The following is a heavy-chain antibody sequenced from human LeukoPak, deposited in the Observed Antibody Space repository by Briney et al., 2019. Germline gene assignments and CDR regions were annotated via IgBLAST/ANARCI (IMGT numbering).Heavy chain of an antibody. V-gene: IGHV4-61*02. Sequence: NPSETLSLTCTVSGGSISSGSYYWSWIRQPAGKGLDWIGRLCTSGSTNYSPSLKSRVTISVDASKNQFSLRLTSVTAADTAVYYCARSPGPDLNYYDTSGSYYFDYWGQGTLVTVSS. CDR2: LCTSGST. CDR1: GGSISSGSYY. CDR3: ARSPGPDLNYYDTSGSYYFDY. J-gene: IGHJ4*02. D-gene: IGHD3-22*01.